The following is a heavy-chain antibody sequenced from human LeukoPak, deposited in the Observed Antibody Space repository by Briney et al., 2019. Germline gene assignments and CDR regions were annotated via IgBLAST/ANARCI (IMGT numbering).Heavy chain of an antibody. V-gene: IGHV4-59*01. CDR1: GGSISSYY. Sequence: SETLSLTCTVSGGSISSYYWSWIRQPPGKGLEWIGCIYYSGSTSYNPSLKSRVTISVDTSKNQFSLKLSSVTAADTAFYYCASESVAAAAFDYWGQGTLVTVSS. D-gene: IGHD6-13*01. J-gene: IGHJ4*02. CDR3: ASESVAAAAFDY. CDR2: IYYSGST.